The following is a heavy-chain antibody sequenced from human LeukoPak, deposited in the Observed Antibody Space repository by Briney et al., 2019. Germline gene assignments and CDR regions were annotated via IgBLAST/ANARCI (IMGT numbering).Heavy chain of an antibody. CDR3: ARDRYWIAVAGALDY. V-gene: IGHV1-69*13. D-gene: IGHD6-19*01. J-gene: IGHJ4*02. CDR1: GGTFSSYA. Sequence: SVKVSCKASGGTFSSYAISWVRQAPGQGLEWMGGIIPIFGTANYAQKFQGRVTITADESTSTAYMELSSLRSDDTAVYYCARDRYWIAVAGALDYWGQGTLVTVSS. CDR2: IIPIFGTA.